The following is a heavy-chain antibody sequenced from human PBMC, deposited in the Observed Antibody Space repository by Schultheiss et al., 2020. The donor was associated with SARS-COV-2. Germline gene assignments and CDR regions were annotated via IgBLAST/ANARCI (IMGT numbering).Heavy chain of an antibody. V-gene: IGHV3-21*01. J-gene: IGHJ6*02. CDR2: ISSSSSYI. Sequence: GGSLRLSCAASGFTFSSYEMNWVRQAPGKGLECVSSISSSSSYIYYADSVKGRFTISRDNAKNSLYLQMNSLRAEDTAVYYCARERGGRGYGGNYYYGMDVWGQGTTVTVSS. CDR1: GFTFSSYE. D-gene: IGHD4-23*01. CDR3: ARERGGRGYGGNYYYGMDV.